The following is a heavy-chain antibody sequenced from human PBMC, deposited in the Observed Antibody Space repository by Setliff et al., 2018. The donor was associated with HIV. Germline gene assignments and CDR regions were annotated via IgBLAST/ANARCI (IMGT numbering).Heavy chain of an antibody. CDR1: GFVFGSFV. V-gene: IGHV3-23*01. CDR2: ISGGGDSI. J-gene: IGHJ6*04. D-gene: IGHD3-3*01. CDR3: AKGPHLPWSPGMDV. Sequence: GGSLRLSCAASGFVFGSFVMSWVRQTPGKGLEWVSGISGGGDSIYYGDSVKGRFTISRDNSKSTLFLQMNNLRAEDTALYFCAKGPHLPWSPGMDVWGKGTTVTVSS.